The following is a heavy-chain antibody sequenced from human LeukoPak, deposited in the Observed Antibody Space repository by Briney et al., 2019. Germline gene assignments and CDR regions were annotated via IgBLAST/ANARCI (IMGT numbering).Heavy chain of an antibody. CDR2: IYYSGST. CDR3: ARVGYCSSTSCYFDYYYYMDV. D-gene: IGHD2-2*01. Sequence: SETLSLTCTVSGGSISSYYWSWIRQPPGKGLEWIGYIYYSGSTNYNPSLKSRVTISVDTSKNQFSLKLSSVTAADTAVYYCARVGYCSSTSCYFDYYYYMDVWGKGTTVTVSS. V-gene: IGHV4-59*01. CDR1: GGSISSYY. J-gene: IGHJ6*03.